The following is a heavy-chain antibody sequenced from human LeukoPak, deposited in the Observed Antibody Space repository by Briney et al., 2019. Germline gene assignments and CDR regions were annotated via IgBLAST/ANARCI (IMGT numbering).Heavy chain of an antibody. D-gene: IGHD3-10*01. V-gene: IGHV3-15*01. CDR1: GFTFTNAW. Sequence: RPGGSLRLSCVDSGFTFTNAWMSWVRQAPGKGLEWIGRIKSKTDGETTNYAEPVRGRFTISRDDPKSAVYLQMNSLKIEDTAVYYCTTDLGTYYHGSQRLIPIDYWGQGTLVTVSS. CDR2: IKSKTDGETT. J-gene: IGHJ4*02. CDR3: TTDLGTYYHGSQRLIPIDY.